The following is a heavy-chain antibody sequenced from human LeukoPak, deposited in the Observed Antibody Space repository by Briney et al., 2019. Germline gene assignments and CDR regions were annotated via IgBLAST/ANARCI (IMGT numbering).Heavy chain of an antibody. CDR3: ARSSRDCSGGSCYPTYYYYYMDV. Sequence: GGSLRLSCAASGYTFSSYEMNWVRQAPGKGLEWVSYISSSGSTIYYADSVKGRFTISRDNAKNSLYLQMNSLRAEDTAVYYCARSSRDCSGGSCYPTYYYYYMDVWGKGTTVTVSS. J-gene: IGHJ6*03. V-gene: IGHV3-48*03. CDR1: GYTFSSYE. CDR2: ISSSGSTI. D-gene: IGHD2-15*01.